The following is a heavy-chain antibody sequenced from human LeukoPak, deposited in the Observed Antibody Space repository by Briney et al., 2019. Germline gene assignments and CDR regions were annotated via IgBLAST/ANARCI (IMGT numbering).Heavy chain of an antibody. CDR2: VSVSGTT. D-gene: IGHD2/OR15-2a*01. V-gene: IGHV4-59*08. CDR3: ARRYFLDAFDI. Sequence: SETLSLSCNVSGGSISAYSWGWIRRPPGRGLEWIRAVSVSGTTNYNPSLKSRVTISVDTSESHLSLKLTSVTAADTAVYYCARRYFLDAFDIWGQGTMVTVSS. J-gene: IGHJ3*02. CDR1: GGSISAYS.